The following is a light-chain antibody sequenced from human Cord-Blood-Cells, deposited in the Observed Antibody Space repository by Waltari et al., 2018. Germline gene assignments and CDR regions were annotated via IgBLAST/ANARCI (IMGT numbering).Light chain of an antibody. Sequence: SYERTQPPPVSVSHGQTASITRSGDQLQDKYACWYLQKPGQSPMLVIYQDSKRPSGIPERFSGSNSGNTATLTISGTQAMDEADYYCQAWDSSTVVFGGGTKLTVL. CDR2: QDS. CDR3: QAWDSSTVV. CDR1: QLQDKY. V-gene: IGLV3-1*01. J-gene: IGLJ2*01.